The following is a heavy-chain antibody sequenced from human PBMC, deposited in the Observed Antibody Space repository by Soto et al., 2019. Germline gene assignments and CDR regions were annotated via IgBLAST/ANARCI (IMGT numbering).Heavy chain of an antibody. CDR2: ISAYNGNT. Sequence: QVQLVQSGAEVKKPGASVKVSCKASGYTFTSYGISWVRQAPGQGLEWMGWISAYNGNTNYAQKRQGRVTMTTDTSTSTAYMELRSLRSDDTAVYYCARVGFWYNWNVTPLRWFDPWGQGTLVTVSS. D-gene: IGHD1-1*01. J-gene: IGHJ5*02. CDR3: ARVGFWYNWNVTPLRWFDP. CDR1: GYTFTSYG. V-gene: IGHV1-18*01.